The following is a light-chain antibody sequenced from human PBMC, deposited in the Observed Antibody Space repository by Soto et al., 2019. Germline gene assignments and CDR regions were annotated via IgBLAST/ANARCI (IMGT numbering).Light chain of an antibody. V-gene: IGLV2-14*01. Sequence: QSALTQPASVSGSPGQSITISCTGTSSDVGGYNYVSWYQQHPGKAPKLMIYEVSNRPSGVTNRFSGSKSGNTASLTISGLEAEDEAGYYCSSYTSSSSFPFVFGTGTKSPA. CDR3: SSYTSSSSFPFV. CDR1: SSDVGGYNY. CDR2: EVS. J-gene: IGLJ1*01.